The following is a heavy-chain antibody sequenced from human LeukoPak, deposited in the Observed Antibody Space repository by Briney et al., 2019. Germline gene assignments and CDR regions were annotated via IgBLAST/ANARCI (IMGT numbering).Heavy chain of an antibody. CDR2: IYSGGST. D-gene: IGHD2-21*02. J-gene: IGHJ3*02. Sequence: PGGSLRRSCAASGFTVSSNYMSWVRQAPGKGLEWVSVIYSGGSTYYADSVKGRFTISRDNSKNTLYLQMNSLRAEDTAVYYCAREASGDPHAFDIWGQGTMVTVSS. CDR3: AREASGDPHAFDI. V-gene: IGHV3-53*01. CDR1: GFTVSSNY.